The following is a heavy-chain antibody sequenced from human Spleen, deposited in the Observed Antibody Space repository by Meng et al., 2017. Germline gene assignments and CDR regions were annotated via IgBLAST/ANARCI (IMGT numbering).Heavy chain of an antibody. D-gene: IGHD6-19*01. CDR3: ARDGISSGWYRYFQH. CDR1: GGSSSSGGYY. Sequence: VQLQESGPGLGKPSQTLSLTCTGSGGSSSSGGYYWSWIRQHPGKGLEWIGYIYYSGSTYYNPSLKSRVTISVDTSKNQFSLKLSSVTAADTAVYYCARDGISSGWYRYFQHWGQGTLVTVSS. V-gene: IGHV4-31*03. CDR2: IYYSGST. J-gene: IGHJ1*01.